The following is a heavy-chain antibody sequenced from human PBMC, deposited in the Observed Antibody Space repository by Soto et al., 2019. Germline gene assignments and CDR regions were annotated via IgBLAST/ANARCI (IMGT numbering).Heavy chain of an antibody. CDR2: INLRGGTT. V-gene: IGHV1-46*02. D-gene: IGHD4-17*01. CDR1: GYNFNQYY. J-gene: IGHJ4*02. CDR3: AIGPDDSDVPRWDY. Sequence: QVQLMQSGAEVRKPGASGRLSCETSGYNFNQYYIHWVRLAPGQGLEWMGIINLRGGTTEYAHKFRGRVTVTGDTSTRTAYMELRSLRSDDTAIYFCAIGPDDSDVPRWDYWGQGTLVTVSS.